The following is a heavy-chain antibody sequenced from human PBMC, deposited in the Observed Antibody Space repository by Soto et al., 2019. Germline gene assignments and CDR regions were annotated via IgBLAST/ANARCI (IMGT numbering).Heavy chain of an antibody. J-gene: IGHJ6*02. Sequence: PSETLSLTCTVSGGSISSGGYYWSWISQQTGKGLEWIGYIYYSGSTYYNPSLKSRVTISVDTSKNQFSLKLSSVTAADTAVYYCAASCVGCGGFNYYGMDVWGQGTTVTVSS. CDR1: GGSISSGGYY. V-gene: IGHV4-31*03. CDR2: IYYSGST. D-gene: IGHD2-21*01. CDR3: AASCVGCGGFNYYGMDV.